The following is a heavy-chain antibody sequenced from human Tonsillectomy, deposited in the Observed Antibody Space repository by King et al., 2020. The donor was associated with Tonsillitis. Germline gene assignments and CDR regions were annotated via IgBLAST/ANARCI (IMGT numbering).Heavy chain of an antibody. V-gene: IGHV3-23*04. CDR3: ATARLYIYSTDYYTDV. CDR2: ISGSGVNT. D-gene: IGHD2-21*01. CDR1: GFTFSSYA. J-gene: IGHJ6*03. Sequence: VQLVESGGGLVQPGGSLRLSCAASGFTFSSYAMSWVRQAPGKGLEWVSVISGSGVNTYYADSVKGRFTISRDNSKNTLYLQMKSLRAEDTAIYYCATARLYIYSTDYYTDVWGNGTTVTVSS.